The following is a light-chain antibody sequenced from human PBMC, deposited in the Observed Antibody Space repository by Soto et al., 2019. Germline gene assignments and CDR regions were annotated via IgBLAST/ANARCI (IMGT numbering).Light chain of an antibody. CDR3: RFYTSSGSCV. Sequence: SVLTQSASGSGSPVQSSTISCAGTSSDVGGYNYVSWYQQHPGKASKLMIYYVINRPSGVSDRFSGSKSGNSASLTISGLQAQDEADYYCRFYTSSGSCVFRTGTEVT. J-gene: IGLJ1*01. CDR2: YVI. V-gene: IGLV2-14*03. CDR1: SSDVGGYNY.